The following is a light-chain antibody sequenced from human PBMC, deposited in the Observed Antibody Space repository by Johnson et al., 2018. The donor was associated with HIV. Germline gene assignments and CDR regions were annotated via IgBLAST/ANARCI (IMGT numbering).Light chain of an antibody. V-gene: IGLV1-51*01. Sequence: QAVLTQPPSVSAAPGQKVTISCSGSSSNIGNNYVSWYQQLPGRDPKLLIYDNNKRPSGIPDRFSGSKSGTSATLGITGLQTGDEAEYYCGTWDSSLRVGFVGTGTKVTGL. CDR1: SSNIGNNY. CDR3: GTWDSSLRVGF. J-gene: IGLJ1*01. CDR2: DNN.